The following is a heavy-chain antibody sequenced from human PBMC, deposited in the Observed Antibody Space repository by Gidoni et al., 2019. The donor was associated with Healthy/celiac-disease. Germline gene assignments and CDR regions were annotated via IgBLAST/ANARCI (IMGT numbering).Heavy chain of an antibody. J-gene: IGHJ5*02. CDR3: ATSGGRQLAPYSFDWFDP. CDR1: GYTFTDYY. CDR2: VDPEDGET. V-gene: IGHV1-69-2*01. Sequence: EVQLVQSGAEVKKPGATVKISCKVSGYTFTDYYMQWVQQTPGKGLEWMGLVDPEDGETIYAEKFQGRVTITADTSTDTAYMELSSLRSEDTAVYYCATSGGRQLAPYSFDWFDPWGQGTLVTVSS. D-gene: IGHD6-6*01.